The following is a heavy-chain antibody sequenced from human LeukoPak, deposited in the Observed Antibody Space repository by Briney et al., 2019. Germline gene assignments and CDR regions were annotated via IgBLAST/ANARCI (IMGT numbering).Heavy chain of an antibody. CDR1: GGSISSSSYY. D-gene: IGHD1-1*01. V-gene: IGHV4-39*01. CDR2: ISYSGST. CDR3: ARHSTTGPTFFDY. Sequence: KSSETLSLTCTVSGGSISSSSYYWGWIRQAPGKGLEWIGGISYSGSTYYNPSLKSRVTISLDTSKNQFSLKLSSVTAADTAVYYCARHSTTGPTFFDYWGQGTLVTVSS. J-gene: IGHJ4*02.